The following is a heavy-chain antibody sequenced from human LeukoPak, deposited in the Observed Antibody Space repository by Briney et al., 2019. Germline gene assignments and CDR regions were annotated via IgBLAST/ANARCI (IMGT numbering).Heavy chain of an antibody. CDR2: IRSKANSYAT. D-gene: IGHD6-19*01. Sequence: GGSLRLSCAASGFTFSGSAMHWVRQASGKGLEWVGRIRSKANSYATAYAASVKGRFTISRDDTKNTAYLQMNSLKTEDTAVYYCTRSSVAGHLNYWGQGTLVTVSS. CDR1: GFTFSGSA. V-gene: IGHV3-73*01. CDR3: TRSSVAGHLNY. J-gene: IGHJ4*02.